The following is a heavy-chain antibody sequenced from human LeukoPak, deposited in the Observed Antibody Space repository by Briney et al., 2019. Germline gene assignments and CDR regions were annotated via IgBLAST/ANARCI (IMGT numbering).Heavy chain of an antibody. V-gene: IGHV3-23*01. Sequence: PGGSLRLSCAAPGFTFSSYAMSWVRQAPGKGLEWVSAISGSGGSTYYADSVKGRFTISRDNSKNTLYLQMNSLRAEDTAVYYSARVRGGYYFDYWGQGTLVTVSS. J-gene: IGHJ4*02. CDR1: GFTFSSYA. CDR2: ISGSGGST. D-gene: IGHD3-10*01. CDR3: ARVRGGYYFDY.